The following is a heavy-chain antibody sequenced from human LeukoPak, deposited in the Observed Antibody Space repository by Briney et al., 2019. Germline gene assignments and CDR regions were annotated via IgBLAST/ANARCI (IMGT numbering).Heavy chain of an antibody. J-gene: IGHJ4*02. Sequence: ASVKVSCKASGYTFTAYYIHWVRQAPGQGLEWMGGINPNSGGTNYAQKFQGRVTMTRDTSSSTAYMELSRLRSDDTAVYYCARDHSYYDSGSYSNVDYWGQGTLVTVSS. CDR3: ARDHSYYDSGSYSNVDY. D-gene: IGHD3-10*01. CDR2: INPNSGGT. CDR1: GYTFTAYY. V-gene: IGHV1-2*02.